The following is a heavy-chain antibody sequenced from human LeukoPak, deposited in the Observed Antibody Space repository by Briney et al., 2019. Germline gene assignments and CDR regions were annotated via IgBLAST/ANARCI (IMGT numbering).Heavy chain of an antibody. CDR3: ARDNYYYCYGMDV. V-gene: IGHV1-2*02. Sequence: GASVKVSCKASGYTFIDYYMHWVRQAPGQGLEWMGWINLNSGGTTYAQKFQGRVTMTRDTSVSTAYVELSRLTSDDTAVYYCARDNYYYCYGMDVWGQGTTVTVSS. J-gene: IGHJ6*02. CDR2: INLNSGGT. CDR1: GYTFIDYY.